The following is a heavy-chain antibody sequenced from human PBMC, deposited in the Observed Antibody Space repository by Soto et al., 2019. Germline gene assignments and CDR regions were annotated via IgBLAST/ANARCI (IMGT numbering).Heavy chain of an antibody. D-gene: IGHD6-19*01. Sequence: SETLSLTCTVSGGSISSYYWSWIRPPPGKGLEWIGYIYYSGSTNYNPSLKSRVTISVDTSKNQFSLKLSSVTAADTAVYYCARDLYIAGAGTDYYSGTDVGGQGTTVTVSS. CDR1: GGSISSYY. CDR3: ARDLYIAGAGTDYYSGTDV. CDR2: IYYSGST. J-gene: IGHJ6*02. V-gene: IGHV4-59*01.